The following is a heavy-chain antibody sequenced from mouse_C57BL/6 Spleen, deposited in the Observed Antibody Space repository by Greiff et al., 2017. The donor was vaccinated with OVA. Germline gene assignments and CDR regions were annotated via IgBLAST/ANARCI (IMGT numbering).Heavy chain of an antibody. V-gene: IGHV1-11*01. CDR2: IYPVSGET. CDR3: GRQADPDYYAMDY. CDR1: GYTFTDHI. D-gene: IGHD3-2*02. Sequence: VQLQQSGAELASPGASVTLSCKASGYTFTDHIMNWVKKRPGQGLEWIGRIYPVSGETNYHPKFMGKANFSVDRSSSTGYMVWSSLTSEDPAVYDCGRQADPDYYAMDYWGQGTSVTVSS. J-gene: IGHJ4*01.